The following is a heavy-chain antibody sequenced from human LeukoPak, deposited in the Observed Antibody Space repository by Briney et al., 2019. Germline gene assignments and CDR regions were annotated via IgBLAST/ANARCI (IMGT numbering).Heavy chain of an antibody. CDR3: ARLYGILTGYYTQPGLSSLDY. Sequence: ASVKVSCKASCYTFTSYGISWVRQAPGQGLEWMGWISAYNGNTNYAQKLQGRVTMTTDTSTSTAYMELRSLRSDDTAVYYCARLYGILTGYYTQPGLSSLDYWGQGTLVTV. D-gene: IGHD3-9*01. CDR1: CYTFTSYG. J-gene: IGHJ4*02. CDR2: ISAYNGNT. V-gene: IGHV1-18*01.